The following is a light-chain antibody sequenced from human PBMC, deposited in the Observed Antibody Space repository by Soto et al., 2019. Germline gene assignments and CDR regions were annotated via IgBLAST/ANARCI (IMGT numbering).Light chain of an antibody. V-gene: IGLV2-14*03. CDR1: SSDVGGYNY. CDR3: TSYTNRNTVI. CDR2: EVS. J-gene: IGLJ2*01. Sequence: QSVLTQPASVSGSPGQSITISCTGTSSDVGGYNYVSWYQQFPGKAPKLIIYEVSNRPSGISNHFSASKSGNTASLTISGLQAEDEGDYYCTSYTNRNTVIFGGGTKLTVL.